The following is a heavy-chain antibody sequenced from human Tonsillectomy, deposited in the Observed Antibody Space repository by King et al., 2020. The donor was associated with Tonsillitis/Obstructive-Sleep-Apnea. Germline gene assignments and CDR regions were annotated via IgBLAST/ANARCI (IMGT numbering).Heavy chain of an antibody. J-gene: IGHJ3*02. CDR1: GYSFTSYW. Sequence: VQLVESGAEVKKPGESLRISCKASGYSFTSYWISWVRQMPGKGLEWMGRIDPSDSYTNYSPSLQGHVTISADKSISTVYLQWSSLKASDTAMYYCARHRRFYGVYPDVFDIWGQGTMVTVSS. CDR3: ARHRRFYGVYPDVFDI. CDR2: IDPSDSYT. D-gene: IGHD4-17*01. V-gene: IGHV5-10-1*03.